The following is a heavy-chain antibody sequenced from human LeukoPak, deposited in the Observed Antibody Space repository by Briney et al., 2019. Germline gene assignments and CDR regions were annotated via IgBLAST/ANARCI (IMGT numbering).Heavy chain of an antibody. CDR2: ISAYNGNT. Sequence: ASVKVSCKASGYTFTSYGVSWVRQAPGQGLEWMGRISAYNGNTNYAQKLQGRVTMTTDTSTSTAYMELRSLRSDDTAVYYCARIPDTIFGVVPDYWGQGTLVTVSS. CDR1: GYTFTSYG. CDR3: ARIPDTIFGVVPDY. D-gene: IGHD3-3*01. V-gene: IGHV1-18*01. J-gene: IGHJ4*02.